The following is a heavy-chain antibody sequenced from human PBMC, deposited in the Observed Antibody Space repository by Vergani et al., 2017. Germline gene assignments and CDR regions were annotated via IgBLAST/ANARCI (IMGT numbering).Heavy chain of an antibody. V-gene: IGHV4-4*03. CDR2: ICHTEDT. J-gene: IGHJ4*02. Sequence: QVQLQESGPGLGKPPGTLSLTCAVSGDSISSNNCWTGVRQPPGKGLEWIGEICHTEDTKYSPSLKSRVTVSVDESRNLFSLRLNSVTAADTAVYYCATIGYRRWGYYFDYWGQGILVTVSS. CDR3: ATIGYRRWGYYFDY. D-gene: IGHD2-2*02. CDR1: GDSISSNNC.